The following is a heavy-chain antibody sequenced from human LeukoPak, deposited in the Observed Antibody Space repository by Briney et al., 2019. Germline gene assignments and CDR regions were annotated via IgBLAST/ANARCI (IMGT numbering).Heavy chain of an antibody. J-gene: IGHJ4*02. CDR2: ISGSGAST. Sequence: PGRSLRLSCAASGFTFDVYAMHWVRQDPGKYLECVCLISGSGASTYYADSVKGRFTITRDNSKNTLYLQMNSLRAEDTAVYYCANSGSYLSHFDYWGQGTLVTVSS. CDR3: ANSGSYLSHFDY. CDR1: GFTFDVYA. D-gene: IGHD1-26*01. V-gene: IGHV3-23*01.